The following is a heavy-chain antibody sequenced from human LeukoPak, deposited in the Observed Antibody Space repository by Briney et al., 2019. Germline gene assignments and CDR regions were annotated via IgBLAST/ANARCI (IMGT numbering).Heavy chain of an antibody. J-gene: IGHJ5*02. CDR2: IKEDGSEK. V-gene: IGHV3-7*01. Sequence: GGSLRLSCAASGFTFSSYWMSWVRQAPGKGLEWVGNIKEDGSEKYYVDSVKGRFTIPRDNAKNSLYLQMNSPRAEDTAVYYCARQLGYCSSTSCYAWFDPWGQGTLVTVSS. CDR1: GFTFSSYW. CDR3: ARQLGYCSSTSCYAWFDP. D-gene: IGHD2-2*01.